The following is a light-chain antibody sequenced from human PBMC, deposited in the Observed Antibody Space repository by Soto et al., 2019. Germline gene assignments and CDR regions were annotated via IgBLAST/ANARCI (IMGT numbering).Light chain of an antibody. CDR3: QQSYSTPHT. V-gene: IGKV1-39*01. J-gene: IGKJ2*01. Sequence: IHMTQSPSSLSASVGDRVTITCRASQRITTYLNWYQQKPGKAPKLLISTAATLQGGVPSRFSGSGSGTDFTLTITTLQPEDFATYFCQQSYSTPHTFGQGTKLEIK. CDR2: TAA. CDR1: QRITTY.